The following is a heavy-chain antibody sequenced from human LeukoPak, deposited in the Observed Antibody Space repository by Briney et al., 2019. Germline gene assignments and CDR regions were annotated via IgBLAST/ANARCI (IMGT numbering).Heavy chain of an antibody. CDR2: ISSSGSTI. Sequence: PGGSLRLSCAASGFTFNDYYMSWIRQAPGKGLEWISCISSSGSTIYYTDSVEGRFTISRDNAKSSLYLQMNNLRAEDTAVYYCARDLGPYTVITPSYYWGQGTLVTVSS. D-gene: IGHD4-23*01. CDR3: ARDLGPYTVITPSYY. V-gene: IGHV3-11*04. J-gene: IGHJ4*02. CDR1: GFTFNDYY.